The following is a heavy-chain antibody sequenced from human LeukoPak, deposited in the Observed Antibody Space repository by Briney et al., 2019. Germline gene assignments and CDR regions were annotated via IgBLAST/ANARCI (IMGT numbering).Heavy chain of an antibody. Sequence: GGSLRLSCAASGFTFSSYAMHWVRQAPGKGLEYVSAISSNGGSTYYANSVKGRFTISRDNSKNTLYLQMGSLRAEDMAVYYCARVAVQGDYWGQGTLVTVSS. D-gene: IGHD6-19*01. CDR1: GFTFSSYA. CDR3: ARVAVQGDY. J-gene: IGHJ4*02. CDR2: ISSNGGST. V-gene: IGHV3-64*01.